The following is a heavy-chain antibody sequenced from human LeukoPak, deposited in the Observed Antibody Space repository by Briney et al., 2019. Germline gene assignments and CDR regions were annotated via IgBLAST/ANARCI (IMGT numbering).Heavy chain of an antibody. J-gene: IGHJ6*02. Sequence: ASVKVPCKASGYTFTGYYMHWVRQAPGQGLEWMGWINPNSGGTNYAQKFQGRVTMTRDTSISTAYMELSRLRSDDTGVYYCAREVRKRITIFGVAPYGMDVWGQGTTVTVSS. V-gene: IGHV1-2*02. CDR3: AREVRKRITIFGVAPYGMDV. CDR2: INPNSGGT. D-gene: IGHD3-3*01. CDR1: GYTFTGYY.